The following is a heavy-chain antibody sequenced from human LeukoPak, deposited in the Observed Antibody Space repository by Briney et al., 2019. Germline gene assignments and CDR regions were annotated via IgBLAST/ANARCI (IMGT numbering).Heavy chain of an antibody. V-gene: IGHV1-69*13. CDR2: IIPIFGTA. D-gene: IGHD6-19*01. Sequence: SVKVSCKASGGTFSSYAISWVRQAPGQGLEWMGGIIPIFGTANYAQKFQGRVTITADESTSTAYMELSSLRSEDTAVYYCARGVTVAGTRAFDYYYYMDVWGKGTTVTISS. J-gene: IGHJ6*03. CDR3: ARGVTVAGTRAFDYYYYMDV. CDR1: GGTFSSYA.